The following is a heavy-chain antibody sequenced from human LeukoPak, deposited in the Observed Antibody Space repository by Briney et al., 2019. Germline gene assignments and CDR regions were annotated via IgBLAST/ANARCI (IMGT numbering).Heavy chain of an antibody. D-gene: IGHD4-17*01. CDR1: GFTFRNYW. Sequence: PGGSLRLSCAASGFTFRNYWMQWVRQAPGKGLEWVSAISGSGGSTFYTDSVKGRFTISRDTSKKMLYLQMNSLRAEDTAVYYCAKDALTMTTGEVFDIWGQGTMVTVSS. V-gene: IGHV3-23*01. CDR2: ISGSGGST. CDR3: AKDALTMTTGEVFDI. J-gene: IGHJ3*02.